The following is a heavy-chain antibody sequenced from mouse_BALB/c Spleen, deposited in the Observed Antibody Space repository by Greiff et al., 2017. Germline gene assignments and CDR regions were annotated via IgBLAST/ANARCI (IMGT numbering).Heavy chain of an antibody. CDR2: INPGSGGT. D-gene: IGHD2-4*01. V-gene: IGHV1-54*01. Sequence: VQLQQSGAELVRPGTSVKVSCKASGYAFTNYLIEWVKQRPGQGLEWIGVINPGSGGTNYNEKFKGKATLTADKSSSTAYMQLSSLTSDDSAVYFCARTYDYDKGNYFDYWGQGTTLTVSS. CDR1: GYAFTNYL. CDR3: ARTYDYDKGNYFDY. J-gene: IGHJ2*01.